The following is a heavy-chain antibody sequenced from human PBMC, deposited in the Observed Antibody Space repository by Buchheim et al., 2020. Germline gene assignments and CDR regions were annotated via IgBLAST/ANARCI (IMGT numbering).Heavy chain of an antibody. J-gene: IGHJ4*02. CDR3: AASSGWYRIDS. CDR1: GDSISNGHW. D-gene: IGHD6-19*01. V-gene: IGHV4-4*02. CDR2: VHQSGST. Sequence: QVQLQESGPGLVKPSQTLSLTCAVSGDSISNGHWWTWVRQPPGKGPEWIGEVHQSGSTNPNPSLKSRVTISVDKSKNQFPLNLSSVTAADTAVYYCAASSGWYRIDSWGQGTL.